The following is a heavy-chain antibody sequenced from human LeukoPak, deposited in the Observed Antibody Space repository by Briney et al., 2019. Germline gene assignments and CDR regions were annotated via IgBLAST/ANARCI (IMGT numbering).Heavy chain of an antibody. D-gene: IGHD4-17*01. CDR1: GFTFSRYS. J-gene: IGHJ3*02. Sequence: GGSLRLSCAASGFTFSRYSMNWVRQAPGKGLEWVSYISSSSSTIYYADSVKGRFTISRDNAKNSLYLQMNSLRAEDTAVYYCARDRTSYGDYPDAFDIWGQGTMVTVSS. CDR3: ARDRTSYGDYPDAFDI. V-gene: IGHV3-48*04. CDR2: ISSSSSTI.